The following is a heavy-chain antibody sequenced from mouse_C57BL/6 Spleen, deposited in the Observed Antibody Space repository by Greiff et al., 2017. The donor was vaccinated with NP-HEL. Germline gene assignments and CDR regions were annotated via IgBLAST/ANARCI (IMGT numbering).Heavy chain of an antibody. CDR1: FSPFPLSF. Sequence: QVQLQQPGAELVKPGASVKLSCKASFSPFPLSFLPFFPPLPFPCLALLFALDPSSLSPNYNQKFKGKATLTVDTSSSTAYMQLSSLTSEDSAVYYCARGRLRREGFDYWGQGTTLTVSS. J-gene: IGHJ2*01. CDR3: ARGRLRREGFDY. D-gene: IGHD2-4*01. CDR2: LDPSSLSP. V-gene: IGHV1-50*01.